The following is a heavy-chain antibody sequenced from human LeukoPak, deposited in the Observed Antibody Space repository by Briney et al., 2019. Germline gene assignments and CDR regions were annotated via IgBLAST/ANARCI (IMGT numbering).Heavy chain of an antibody. CDR3: ARDNDHYMDV. D-gene: IGHD1-1*01. CDR1: GFTFSSYW. Sequence: PGGSLRLSCAASGFTFSSYWMSWVRQAPGKGLEWVANIRKDGSKTYYADSVKGRYTISRDNAKNSLYLQMNSLRAEDTAVYYCARDNDHYMDVWGKGTTVTVS. CDR2: IRKDGSKT. J-gene: IGHJ6*03. V-gene: IGHV3-7*01.